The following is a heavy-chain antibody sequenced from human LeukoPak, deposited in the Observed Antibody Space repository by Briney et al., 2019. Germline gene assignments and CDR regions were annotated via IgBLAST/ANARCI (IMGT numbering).Heavy chain of an antibody. CDR2: IYYSGST. CDR1: GCSISSSSYY. J-gene: IGHJ5*02. Sequence: PSETLSLTCTVSGCSISSSSYYWGWIRQPPGKGLGWIGSIYYSGSTYYHASLKSRVTISVDTSKNQFSLKLSSVTAADTAVYYCARQGAALMWFDPWGQGTLVTVSS. D-gene: IGHD6-6*01. CDR3: ARQGAALMWFDP. V-gene: IGHV4-39*01.